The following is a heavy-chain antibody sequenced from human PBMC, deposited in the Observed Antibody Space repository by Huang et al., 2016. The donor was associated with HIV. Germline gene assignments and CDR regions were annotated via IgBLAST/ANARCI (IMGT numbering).Heavy chain of an antibody. Sequence: QVQLVQSGAEVKKPGASVKVSCKAAGYTFTNYAIKWVRQAQGQSLECMGWISGYNGKTNYEQKVQGRVTMTKDTSTSTAYMELRSLISDDTAVYYCARERYYYDRSGYYTPVEYFHHWGQGTLVTVSS. CDR3: ARERYYYDRSGYYTPVEYFHH. CDR1: GYTFTNYA. J-gene: IGHJ1*01. V-gene: IGHV1-18*01. D-gene: IGHD3-22*01. CDR2: ISGYNGKT.